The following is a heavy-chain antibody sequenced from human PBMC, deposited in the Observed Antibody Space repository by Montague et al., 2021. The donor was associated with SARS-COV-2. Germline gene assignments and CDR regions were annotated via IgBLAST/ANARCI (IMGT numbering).Heavy chain of an antibody. CDR1: GFTFRSYW. CDR3: ARSIGDFWSGYEDYYSAMGV. J-gene: IGHJ6*02. D-gene: IGHD3-3*01. CDR2: INSDGSST. V-gene: IGHV3-74*01. Sequence: SLRLSCAASGFTFRSYWMHWVRQAPGKGLVWVSRINSDGSSTGYADSVMGRFTISRDNAKNTLYLQMNSLRAEDTAVYYCARSIGDFWSGYEDYYSAMGVWGQGTTVTVSS.